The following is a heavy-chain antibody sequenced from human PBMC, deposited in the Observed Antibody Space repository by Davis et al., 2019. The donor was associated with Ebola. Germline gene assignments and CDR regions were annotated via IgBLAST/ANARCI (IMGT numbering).Heavy chain of an antibody. J-gene: IGHJ6*02. Sequence: GESLKISCAASGFTFSSYGMHWVRQAPGKGLEWVAVISYDGSNKYYADSVKGRFTISRDNSKNTLYLQMNSLRAEDTAVYYCARDPGGHYGMDVWGQGTTVTVSS. V-gene: IGHV3-30*03. CDR2: ISYDGSNK. CDR3: ARDPGGHYGMDV. D-gene: IGHD1-1*01. CDR1: GFTFSSYG.